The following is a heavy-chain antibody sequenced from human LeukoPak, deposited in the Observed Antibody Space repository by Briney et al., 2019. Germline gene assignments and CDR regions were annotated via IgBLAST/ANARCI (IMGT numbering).Heavy chain of an antibody. CDR1: GFNFARNA. CDR3: VKDANYLHSSAYLIPFDY. V-gene: IGHV3-23*01. D-gene: IGHD3-22*01. CDR2: IGGSGANI. Sequence: GGSLRLSCAASGFNFARNAMSWVRQAPGKGLEWVSSIGGSGANIYYADSVQGRFTISRDNAKNLLFLQLNSLTADDTAVYYCVKDANYLHSSAYLIPFDYWGQGTLVTVSS. J-gene: IGHJ4*02.